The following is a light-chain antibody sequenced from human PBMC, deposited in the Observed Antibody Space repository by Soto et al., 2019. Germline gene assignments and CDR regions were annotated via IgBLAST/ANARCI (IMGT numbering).Light chain of an antibody. CDR2: RNN. CDR1: SSNIGRHN. Sequence: QSVLTQPPSASGTPGQRVSIAGSGSSSNIGRHNIYWYQQLPGTAPKLLIYRNNQRPSGVPDRFSGSKSGTSASLAISGLRSEDEAGYYCAAWDDSLRDVVFGGGTKVTVL. J-gene: IGLJ2*01. V-gene: IGLV1-47*01. CDR3: AAWDDSLRDVV.